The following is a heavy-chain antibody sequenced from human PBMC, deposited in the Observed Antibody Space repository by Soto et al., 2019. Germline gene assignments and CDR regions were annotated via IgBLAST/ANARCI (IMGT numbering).Heavy chain of an antibody. CDR2: IIPIFGTA. V-gene: IGHV1-69*13. D-gene: IGHD2-2*01. CDR3: AGYDHADAFDI. J-gene: IGHJ3*02. CDR1: GFTFTSSA. Sequence: SVKVSFKASGFTFTSSAVQWVRQAPGQGLEWMGGIIPIFGTANYAQKFQGRVTITADESTSTAYMELSSLRSEDTAVYYCAGYDHADAFDIWGQGTMVTVSS.